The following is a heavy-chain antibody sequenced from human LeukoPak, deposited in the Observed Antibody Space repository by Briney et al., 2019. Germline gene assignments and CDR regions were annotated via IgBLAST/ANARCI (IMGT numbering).Heavy chain of an antibody. CDR2: INHSGST. V-gene: IGHV4-34*01. D-gene: IGHD3-22*01. CDR1: GGSFSGYY. CDR3: ARDQASYYDSSGPYAFDI. Sequence: PSETLSLTCAVYGGSFSGYYWSWIRQPPGKGLEWIGEINHSGSTNYNPSLKSRVTISVDTSKNQFSLKLSSVTAADTAVYYCARDQASYYDSSGPYAFDIWGQGTMVTVSS. J-gene: IGHJ3*02.